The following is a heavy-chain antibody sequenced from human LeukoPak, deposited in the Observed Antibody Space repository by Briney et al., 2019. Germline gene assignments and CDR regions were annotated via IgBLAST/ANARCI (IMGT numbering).Heavy chain of an antibody. CDR1: GYTFTSYY. J-gene: IGHJ4*02. CDR3: ARPIVGATGFDY. V-gene: IGHV1-46*01. D-gene: IGHD1-26*01. CDR2: INPSGGST. Sequence: ASVKVSCKASGYTFTSYYMHWVRQAPGQGLEWMGIINPSGGSTSYAQKFQGRVTMTRDTPTSTVYMELSSLRSEDTAVYYCARPIVGATGFDYWGQGTLVTVSS.